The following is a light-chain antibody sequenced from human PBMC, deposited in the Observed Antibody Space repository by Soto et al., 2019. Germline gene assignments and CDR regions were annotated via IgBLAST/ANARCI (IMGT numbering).Light chain of an antibody. CDR2: AAS. CDR1: QTISSW. J-gene: IGKJ1*01. V-gene: IGKV1-39*01. Sequence: DIQITQSPSTLCVSVGDRVTIACRASQTISSWLAWYQQKPVKAPKLLIYAASSLQSGVPSRFSGSGSGTDFTLTISSLQPEDFATYYCQQSYSTPWTFGQGTKVDIK. CDR3: QQSYSTPWT.